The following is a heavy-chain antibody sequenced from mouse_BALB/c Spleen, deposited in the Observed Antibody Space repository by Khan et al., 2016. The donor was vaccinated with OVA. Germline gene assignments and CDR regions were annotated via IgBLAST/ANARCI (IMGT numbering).Heavy chain of an antibody. Sequence: EVKLLESGPGLVKPSQSLSLTCTVTGYSITSDYAWNWIRQFPGNKLELMGYISYSGSTNYKPALKSRISITRDISKNQLFLQLNYVTTEDTAICYRARDGTRYNYAMDYWGQGTSVTVSS. D-gene: IGHD2-1*01. J-gene: IGHJ4*01. V-gene: IGHV3-2*02. CDR3: ARDGTRYNYAMDY. CDR2: ISYSGST. CDR1: GYSITSDYA.